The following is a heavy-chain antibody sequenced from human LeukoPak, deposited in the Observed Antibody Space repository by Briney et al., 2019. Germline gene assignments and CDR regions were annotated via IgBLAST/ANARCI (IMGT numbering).Heavy chain of an antibody. CDR1: GGSISSGGYS. CDR2: IYHSGST. D-gene: IGHD3-22*01. J-gene: IGHJ4*02. V-gene: IGHV4-30-2*01. CDR3: ARLSSGYYYRLDY. Sequence: PSETLSLTCAVSGGSISSGGYSWSWIRQPPGKGLEWIGYIYHSGSTYYNPSLKSRVTISVDKSKNQFSLKLSSVTAADTAVYYCARLSSGYYYRLDYWGQGTLVTVSS.